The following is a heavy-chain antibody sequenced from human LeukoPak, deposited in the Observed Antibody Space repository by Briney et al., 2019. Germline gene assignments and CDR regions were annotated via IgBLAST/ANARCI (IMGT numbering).Heavy chain of an antibody. CDR2: IFSSDPT. CDR1: GFNVSNNY. V-gene: IGHV3-53*01. CDR3: AISGLGFGEFRGLDY. D-gene: IGHD3-10*01. J-gene: IGHJ4*02. Sequence: GGSLRLSCAASGFNVSNNYMNWVRQAPGKGLEWVSVIFSSDPTYYADSVKGRFTISRDTSKNALYLQMSSLRAEDTAVYYCAISGLGFGEFRGLDYWGQGTLVTVSS.